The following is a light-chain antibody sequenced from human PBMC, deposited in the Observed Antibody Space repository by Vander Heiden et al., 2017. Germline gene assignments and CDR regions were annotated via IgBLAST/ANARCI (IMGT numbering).Light chain of an antibody. V-gene: IGKV3-15*01. CDR2: GES. CDR1: QSISSN. Sequence: EMVMTQSPATLSVSPGESATLSCRASQSISSNLAWYQQKPGQAPRLLIYGESTRATGIPARFSGSGSGTEFTLTISSLQSEDFAVYYCQQYYDWPPYTFGQGTKVEIK. CDR3: QQYYDWPPYT. J-gene: IGKJ2*01.